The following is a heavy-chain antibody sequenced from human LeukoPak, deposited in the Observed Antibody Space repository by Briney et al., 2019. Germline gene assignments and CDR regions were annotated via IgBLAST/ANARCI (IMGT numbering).Heavy chain of an antibody. CDR1: GGSISNYY. V-gene: IGHV4-59*08. CDR2: TSYSGNT. Sequence: SETLSLTCTVSGGSISNYYWSWIRQPAGKGLEWIGYTSYSGNTNYNPSLKSRVTISVDTSKNQFSLKLSSVTAADTAVYYCARLVGSAWHEDCWGQGTLVTVSS. J-gene: IGHJ4*02. D-gene: IGHD6-19*01. CDR3: ARLVGSAWHEDC.